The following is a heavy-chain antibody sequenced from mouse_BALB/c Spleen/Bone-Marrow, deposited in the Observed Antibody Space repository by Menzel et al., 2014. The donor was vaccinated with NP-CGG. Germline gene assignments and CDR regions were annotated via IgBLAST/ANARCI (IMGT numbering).Heavy chain of an antibody. V-gene: IGHV1-7*01. CDR2: INPSTTYS. CDR3: ALYYRYDYFDY. Sequence: VKLQESGAELAKPGASVKMSRKASGYTFTSYWMHWVKQRPGQGLEWIGYINPSTTYSAYNQKFKDKATLTADKSSSTAYMQLSSLTSEDSAVYYCALYYRYDYFDYWGQGTTLTASS. CDR1: GYTFTSYW. J-gene: IGHJ2*01. D-gene: IGHD2-14*01.